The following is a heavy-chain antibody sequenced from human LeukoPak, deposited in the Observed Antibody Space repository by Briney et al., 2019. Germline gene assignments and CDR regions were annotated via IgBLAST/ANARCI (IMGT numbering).Heavy chain of an antibody. J-gene: IGHJ4*02. CDR2: INSDGTFT. V-gene: IGHV3-74*01. CDR1: GFTFSDYW. D-gene: IGHD3-22*01. CDR3: AKARDYYDSSGYFDY. Sequence: PGGSLRLSCAASGFTFSDYWMHWVRQAPGKGLVWVSDINSDGTFTRFADSVKGRFTISRDNSKNTLYLQMNSLRAEDTAVYYCAKARDYYDSSGYFDYWGQGTLVTVSS.